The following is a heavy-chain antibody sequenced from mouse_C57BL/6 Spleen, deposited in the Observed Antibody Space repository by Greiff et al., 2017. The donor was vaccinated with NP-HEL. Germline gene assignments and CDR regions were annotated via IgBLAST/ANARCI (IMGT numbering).Heavy chain of an antibody. D-gene: IGHD2-2*01. V-gene: IGHV1-64*01. J-gene: IGHJ4*01. CDR2: IHPNSGST. Sequence: QVQLQQPGAELVKPGASVKLSCKASGYTFTSYWMHWVKQRPGQGLEWIGMIHPNSGSTNYNEKFKSKATLTVDKSSSTAYMQLSSLTSEDSAVYYCARSRVIDYAMDYWGQGTSVTVSS. CDR3: ARSRVIDYAMDY. CDR1: GYTFTSYW.